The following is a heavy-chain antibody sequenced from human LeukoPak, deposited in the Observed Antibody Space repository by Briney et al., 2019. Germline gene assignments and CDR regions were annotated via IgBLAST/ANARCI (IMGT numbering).Heavy chain of an antibody. J-gene: IGHJ4*02. CDR3: ARDFMAGFYFHY. D-gene: IGHD3-10*01. V-gene: IGHV3-66*01. CDR1: GFSVSSNY. Sequence: QPGGSLRLSCVASGFSVSSNYMNCVRQAPGKGLEWVSLIHSGGSTYFADSVKGRFAISRDNSRNILYLQMNSLRAEDTAVYYCARDFMAGFYFHYWGQGTLVTVSS. CDR2: IHSGGST.